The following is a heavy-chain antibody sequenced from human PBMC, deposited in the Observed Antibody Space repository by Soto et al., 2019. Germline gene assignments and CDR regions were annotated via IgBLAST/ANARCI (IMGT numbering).Heavy chain of an antibody. Sequence: ASVKVSCKASGYTFTSYGISWVRQAPGQGLEWMGWISAYNGNTNYAQKLQGRVTMTADTSTSTAYMELRSLSSDDTAVYYCARDWAYGHRKTHYYNYYLDVWGKGTTVTVSS. CDR2: ISAYNGNT. J-gene: IGHJ6*03. V-gene: IGHV1-18*01. CDR3: ARDWAYGHRKTHYYNYYLDV. D-gene: IGHD2-21*01. CDR1: GYTFTSYG.